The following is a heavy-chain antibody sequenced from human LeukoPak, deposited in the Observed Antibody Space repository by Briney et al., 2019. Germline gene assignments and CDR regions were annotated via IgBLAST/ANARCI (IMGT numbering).Heavy chain of an antibody. CDR1: GFTFSTYW. J-gene: IGHJ4*02. Sequence: PGGSLRLSCVASGFTFSTYWRYWVRPALGKGLVRVSRINTDASSTTYADSVKGRFTISRYNAKNTLYLQMNSLRAEDTAVYYCARDRGTYGVLNYWGQGTLVSVSS. CDR3: ARDRGTYGVLNY. V-gene: IGHV3-74*01. CDR2: INTDASST. D-gene: IGHD3-3*01.